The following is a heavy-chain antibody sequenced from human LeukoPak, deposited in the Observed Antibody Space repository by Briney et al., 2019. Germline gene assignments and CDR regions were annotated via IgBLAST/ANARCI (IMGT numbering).Heavy chain of an antibody. Sequence: GGSLRLSCAASGFTFSSYAMNRVRQAPGKGLEWVSAISGSDGATYYADSVKGRFTMSSDNSKNTLYLQMNSLRAEDTAVYYCAKGAYYHGSGRYFDYWGQGTLVTVSS. V-gene: IGHV3-23*01. CDR1: GFTFSSYA. CDR2: ISGSDGAT. D-gene: IGHD3-10*01. J-gene: IGHJ4*02. CDR3: AKGAYYHGSGRYFDY.